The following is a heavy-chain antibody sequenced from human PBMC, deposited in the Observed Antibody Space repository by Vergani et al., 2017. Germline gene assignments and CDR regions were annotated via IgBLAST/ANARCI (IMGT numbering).Heavy chain of an antibody. V-gene: IGHV3-30*02. CDR1: GFTVSNYD. D-gene: IGHD3-16*01. Sequence: QVQLVESGGGVVQRRGSLRLSCATSGFTVSNYDMQWIRQGPGKGLEFVAFIQFDGSNQYYADSVKGRFTLSRDFSKNTLYLQMNSLRTDDTATYYCAKHFRGWGIDYWGQGTQVIVSS. CDR2: IQFDGSNQ. J-gene: IGHJ4*02. CDR3: AKHFRGWGIDY.